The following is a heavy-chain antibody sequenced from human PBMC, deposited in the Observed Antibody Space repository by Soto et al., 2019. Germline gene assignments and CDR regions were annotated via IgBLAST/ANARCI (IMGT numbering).Heavy chain of an antibody. V-gene: IGHV5-51*01. CDR2: IYPCGSDS. CDR3: ARTRVYTYGYGSEKGYYYYCMDV. Sequence: PGESLKTSCQRSGYSFSRYWIVWVRQMPGKGVEWLAIIYPCGSDSTYSRSFHGQVTIAAEKSISIAYLQWSSLKASDTAMYYCARTRVYTYGYGSEKGYYYYCMDVWGQGTTVTVS. D-gene: IGHD5-18*01. CDR1: GYSFSRYW. J-gene: IGHJ6*02.